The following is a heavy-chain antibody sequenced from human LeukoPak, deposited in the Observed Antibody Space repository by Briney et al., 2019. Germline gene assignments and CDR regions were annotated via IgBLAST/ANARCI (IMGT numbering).Heavy chain of an antibody. Sequence: ASVKVSCKASGYIFSDYYMHWVRQAPGQGLEWLGWINPKSGAADYAQQFRDRVTMTRDTSINTDYMEMKRVTSDDTAVYYCARGVEAETSPLDFWGQGTLVTVSS. V-gene: IGHV1-2*02. CDR2: INPKSGAA. D-gene: IGHD2-15*01. J-gene: IGHJ4*02. CDR1: GYIFSDYY. CDR3: ARGVEAETSPLDF.